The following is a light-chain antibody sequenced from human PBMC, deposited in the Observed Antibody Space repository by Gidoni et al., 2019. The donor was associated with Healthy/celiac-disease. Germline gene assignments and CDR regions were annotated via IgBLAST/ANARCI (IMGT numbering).Light chain of an antibody. V-gene: IGKV1-33*01. CDR2: DAS. CDR3: QQYDNLSSIT. Sequence: DIQMTQSPSSLSASVGDRVTITCQASQDISNYLNWYQQKPGKAPKLLIYDASNLETGVPSRFSGSGSVTDFTFTISSLQPEDIATYYCQQYDNLSSITFGQGTRLEIK. J-gene: IGKJ5*01. CDR1: QDISNY.